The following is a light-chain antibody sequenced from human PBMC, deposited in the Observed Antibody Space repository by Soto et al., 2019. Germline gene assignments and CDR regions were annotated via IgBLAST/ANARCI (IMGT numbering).Light chain of an antibody. Sequence: DIQMTQSPSSLSASVGDRVTISCRASQSIARFLNWYQQKPGKAPKLLNYASSTLQGGVPSSFSGSGSGTDFTLTISSLQPDDVATYFCQQSYSTPYTFGQGTKLDIK. V-gene: IGKV1-39*01. J-gene: IGKJ2*01. CDR3: QQSYSTPYT. CDR1: QSIARF. CDR2: ASS.